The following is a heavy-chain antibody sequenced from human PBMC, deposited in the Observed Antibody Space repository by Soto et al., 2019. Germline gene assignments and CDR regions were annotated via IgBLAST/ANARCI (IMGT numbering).Heavy chain of an antibody. CDR1: GFTFSSYW. CDR3: AREHFLELLLYSRTGPNMDV. CDR2: IKQDGSEK. J-gene: IGHJ6*03. V-gene: IGHV3-7*01. D-gene: IGHD3-3*01. Sequence: GGSLRLSCAASGFTFSSYWMSWVRQAPGKGLEWVANIKQDGSEKYYVDSVKGRFTISRDNAKNSLYLQMNSLRAEDTAVYYCAREHFLELLLYSRTGPNMDVWGKGTTVTVYS.